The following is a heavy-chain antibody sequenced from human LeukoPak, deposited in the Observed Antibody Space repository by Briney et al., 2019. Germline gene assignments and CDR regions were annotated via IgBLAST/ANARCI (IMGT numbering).Heavy chain of an antibody. CDR2: IYYSGNP. CDR3: ARDRVGGYDYAYFDL. V-gene: IGHV4-59*12. CDR1: GGSISSYY. J-gene: IGHJ2*01. Sequence: SETLSLTCTVSGGSISSYYWSWIRQPPGKGLEWIGYIYYSGNPNYNPSLKSRVTISVDTSKNQFSLKLSSVTAADTAVYYCARDRVGGYDYAYFDLWGRGTLVTVSS. D-gene: IGHD5-12*01.